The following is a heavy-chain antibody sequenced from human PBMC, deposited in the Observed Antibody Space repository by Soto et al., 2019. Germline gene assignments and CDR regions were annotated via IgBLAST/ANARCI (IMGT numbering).Heavy chain of an antibody. CDR3: ARGCGRPSCPYYFEC. V-gene: IGHV4-39*01. J-gene: IGHJ4*02. CDR1: GGSISSGPSY. D-gene: IGHD2-2*01. CDR2: IYYLGNT. Sequence: ASETLSLTCPVSGGSISSGPSYWGWIRQPPGQGLEWVGSIYYLGNTYYNSSLGSRVVISVDKSKNQFSLKLSSVTAADTALYYCARGCGRPSCPYYFECWGQGALVTVSS.